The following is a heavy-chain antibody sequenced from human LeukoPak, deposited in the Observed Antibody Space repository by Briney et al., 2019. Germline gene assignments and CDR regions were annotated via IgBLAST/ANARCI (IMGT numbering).Heavy chain of an antibody. D-gene: IGHD6-13*01. V-gene: IGHV1-18*01. J-gene: IGHJ1*01. Sequence: ASVRVSCKASGYTFTSYGISWVRQAPGQGLEWMGWISAYNGNTNYAQKLKGRVTITRDTSPSTAYMELSSLRSQDTAVYYCARSIGISWYGYFQPWGQGTLLTVSS. CDR1: GYTFTSYG. CDR2: ISAYNGNT. CDR3: ARSIGISWYGYFQP.